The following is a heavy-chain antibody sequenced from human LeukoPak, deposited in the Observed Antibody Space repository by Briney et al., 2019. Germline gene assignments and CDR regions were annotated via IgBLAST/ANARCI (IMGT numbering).Heavy chain of an antibody. CDR3: ARFHSSLHTAGDY. V-gene: IGHV1-46*01. J-gene: IGHJ4*02. D-gene: IGHD5-18*01. Sequence: ASVKVSCKASGYTFTSYYMHWVRQAPGQGLKWMGIINPSGGGTSYAQNFQGRVTMTRDTSTSTVYMELSSLKSEDTAVYYCARFHSSLHTAGDYWGQGTLVTVSS. CDR1: GYTFTSYY. CDR2: INPSGGGT.